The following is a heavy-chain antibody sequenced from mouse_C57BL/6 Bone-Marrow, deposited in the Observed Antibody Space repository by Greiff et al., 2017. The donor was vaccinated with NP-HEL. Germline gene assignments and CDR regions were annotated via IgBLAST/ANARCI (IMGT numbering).Heavy chain of an antibody. Sequence: EVKLVESEGGLVQPGSSMKLSCTASGFTFSDYYMAWVRQVPEKGLEWVANINYDGSSTYYLDSLKSRFIISRDNAKNILYLQMSSLKSEDTATYYCERWDEGFAYWGQGTLVTVSA. CDR3: ERWDEGFAY. D-gene: IGHD4-1*01. CDR2: INYDGSST. V-gene: IGHV5-16*01. CDR1: GFTFSDYY. J-gene: IGHJ3*01.